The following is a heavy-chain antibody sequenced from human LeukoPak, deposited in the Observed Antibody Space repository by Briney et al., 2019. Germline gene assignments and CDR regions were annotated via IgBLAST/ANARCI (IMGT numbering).Heavy chain of an antibody. CDR3: ARDIQLAVAGTDF. J-gene: IGHJ4*02. CDR1: GFTFSSYS. D-gene: IGHD6-19*01. V-gene: IGHV3-21*01. Sequence: PGGSLRLSCAASGFTFSSYSMNWVRQAPGKGLECVSSISSSSSYIYYADSVKGRFTISRDNAKNSLYLQMNSLRAEDTAVYYCARDIQLAVAGTDFWGQGTLVTVSS. CDR2: ISSSSSYI.